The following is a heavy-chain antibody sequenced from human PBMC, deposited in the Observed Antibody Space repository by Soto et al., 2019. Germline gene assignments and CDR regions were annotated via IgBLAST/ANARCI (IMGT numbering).Heavy chain of an antibody. CDR2: INPSGGST. J-gene: IGHJ5*02. D-gene: IGHD2-2*01. V-gene: IGHV1-46*03. CDR1: GYTFPRYY. Sequence: GSMKVSCKASGYTFPRYYIHWVRQAPGQGLEWMGVINPSGGSTSYAQNFQGRVTMTRDTSTSTVYMELSSLRSEDTAVYYCVRESTPTRWFDPWGQGTLVTVSS. CDR3: VRESTPTRWFDP.